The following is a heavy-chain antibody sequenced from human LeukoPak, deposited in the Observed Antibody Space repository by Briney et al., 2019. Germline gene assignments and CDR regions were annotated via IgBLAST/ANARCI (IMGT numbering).Heavy chain of an antibody. CDR2: ISSDGDDK. CDR1: GFTFRYYD. CDR3: AARTAAGPLTPFGMDV. D-gene: IGHD6-13*01. J-gene: IGHJ6*02. Sequence: GGSLRLSCAASGFTFRYYDFHWGRQAPGKGLEWVTFISSDGDDKFYAKSVKGRFTISRDNSKNTLELQMNSLRVEDTAVYFCAARTAAGPLTPFGMDVWGQGTTVTVSS. V-gene: IGHV3-30*03.